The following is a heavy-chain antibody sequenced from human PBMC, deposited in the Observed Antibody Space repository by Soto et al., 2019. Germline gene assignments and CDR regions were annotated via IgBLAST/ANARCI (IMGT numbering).Heavy chain of an antibody. V-gene: IGHV3-30-3*01. J-gene: IGHJ6*02. D-gene: IGHD3-10*01. CDR3: AKAGGGSSWFGFYGMSV. CDR2: VSYEGSDK. CDR1: GFIFNIFA. Sequence: QVQLVESGGGVVQPGKSLRLSCETSGFIFNIFAMHWVRQAPGRGLEWVAAVSYEGSDKYYADSVKGRFTVSRDSSQNXSYLEMNSLRLEDTAVYYCAKAGGGSSWFGFYGMSVWGQGTTVTVSS.